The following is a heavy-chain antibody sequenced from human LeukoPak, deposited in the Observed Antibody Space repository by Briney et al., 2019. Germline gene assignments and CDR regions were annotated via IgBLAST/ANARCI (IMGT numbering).Heavy chain of an antibody. Sequence: GGSLRLSCAASGFTFSGYAMHWVRQAPGKGLEWVAVISYDGSNKYYADSVKGRFTISRDNSKNTLYLQMNSLRAEDTAVYYCARDGRGYGSGSYYKNYYYYGMDVWGQGTTVTVSS. CDR2: ISYDGSNK. CDR3: ARDGRGYGSGSYYKNYYYYGMDV. J-gene: IGHJ6*02. CDR1: GFTFSGYA. V-gene: IGHV3-30*04. D-gene: IGHD3-10*01.